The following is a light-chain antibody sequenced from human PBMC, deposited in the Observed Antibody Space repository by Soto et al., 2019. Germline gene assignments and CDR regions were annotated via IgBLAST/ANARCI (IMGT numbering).Light chain of an antibody. V-gene: IGKV1-5*01. CDR1: QSISSW. Sequence: DIQMTQSPSTLSASVGDRVTISCRASQSISSWLAWYQQKPGKAPKLLIYDASSLESGVPSRFSGSGFGTEFTLTISSLQPDDFATYYCQQYNIYSPWTFGQGTKVEIK. J-gene: IGKJ1*01. CDR2: DAS. CDR3: QQYNIYSPWT.